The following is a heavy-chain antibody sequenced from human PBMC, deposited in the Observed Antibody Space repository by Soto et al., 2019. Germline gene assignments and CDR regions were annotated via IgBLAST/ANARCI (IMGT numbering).Heavy chain of an antibody. J-gene: IGHJ6*02. CDR1: GFTFSSYG. V-gene: IGHV3-30*02. D-gene: IGHD2-2*01. Sequence: GGSLRLSCAASGFTFSSYGMHWVRQAPGKGLEWVAVIWYDGSNKYYADSVKGRFTISRDNSKNTLYLQMNSLRAEDTAVYYCAKDSLTPSLLNIVVVPAAIYYYGMDVWGQGTTVTVSS. CDR2: IWYDGSNK. CDR3: AKDSLTPSLLNIVVVPAAIYYYGMDV.